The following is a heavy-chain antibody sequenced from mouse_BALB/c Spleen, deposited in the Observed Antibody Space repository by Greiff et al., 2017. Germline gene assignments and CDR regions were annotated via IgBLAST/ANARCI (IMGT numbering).Heavy chain of an antibody. CDR1: GYAFTSYY. V-gene: IGHV1S16*01. D-gene: IGHD2-1*01. Sequence: QVQLQQSGAELVKPGASVKLSCKASGYAFTSYYMYWVKQRPGQGLEWIGEINPSNGGTNFNEKFKSKATLTVDKSSSTAYMQLSSLTSEDSAVYYCTRGGNYVAYWGQGTLVTVSA. J-gene: IGHJ3*01. CDR2: INPSNGGT. CDR3: TRGGNYVAY.